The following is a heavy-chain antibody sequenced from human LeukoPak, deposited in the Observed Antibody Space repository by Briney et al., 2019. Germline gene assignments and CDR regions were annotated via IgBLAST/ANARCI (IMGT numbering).Heavy chain of an antibody. D-gene: IGHD4-17*01. Sequence: SETLSLTCTVSGGSISTYHWSWIRQPPEKGLEWIGYISYSGSTNYNPFLQSRVTISVSTSKNQFSLKLTSVTAADTAVYYCAREPTLTTFGYWGQGTLVTVSS. CDR3: AREPTLTTFGY. J-gene: IGHJ4*02. CDR2: ISYSGST. V-gene: IGHV4-59*01. CDR1: GGSISTYH.